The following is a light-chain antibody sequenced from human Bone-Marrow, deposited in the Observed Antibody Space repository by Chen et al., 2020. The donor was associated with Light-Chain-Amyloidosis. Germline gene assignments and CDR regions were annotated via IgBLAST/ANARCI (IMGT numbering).Light chain of an antibody. CDR1: SSNIGTNT. CDR2: TDD. J-gene: IGLJ3*02. CDR3: AAWDDDLNGWV. Sequence: QSVLTQPPSASETPGQRVSISCSGGSSNIGTNTVNWYRQLPGTAPKLLIYTDDQRPSGVPDRLSGSKSGTSASLTISGRQSDDEADYYGAAWDDDLNGWVFGGGTKLTVL. V-gene: IGLV1-44*01.